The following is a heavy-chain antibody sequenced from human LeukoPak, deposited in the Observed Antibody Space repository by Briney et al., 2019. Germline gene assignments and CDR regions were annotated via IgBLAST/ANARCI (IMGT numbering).Heavy chain of an antibody. J-gene: IGHJ4*02. CDR3: ANAVGYCSGGSCYSDDY. CDR2: ISGSGGST. D-gene: IGHD2-15*01. V-gene: IGHV3-23*01. CDR1: GFTFSSYA. Sequence: GGSLRLSCAASGFTFSSYAMSWVRQAPGKGLEWVSAISGSGGSTYYADSVKGRFTISRDNSKNTLYLQMNSLRAEDTALYYCANAVGYCSGGSCYSDDYWGKGALVTVSS.